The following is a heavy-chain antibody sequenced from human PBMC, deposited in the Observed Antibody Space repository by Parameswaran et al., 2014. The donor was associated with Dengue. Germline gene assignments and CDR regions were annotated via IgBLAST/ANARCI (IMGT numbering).Heavy chain of an antibody. CDR3: ARGRQGGVLDV. J-gene: IGHJ6*02. CDR2: ISSSGSTI. D-gene: IGHD3-16*01. V-gene: IGHV3-48*03. Sequence: VRQAPGKGLEWVSYISSSGSTIYYADSVKGRFTISRDNAKNSLYLQMNSLRAEDTAVYYCARGRQGGVLDVWGQGTTVTVSS.